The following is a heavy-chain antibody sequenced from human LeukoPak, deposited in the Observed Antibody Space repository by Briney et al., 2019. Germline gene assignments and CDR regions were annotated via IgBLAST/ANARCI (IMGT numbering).Heavy chain of an antibody. Sequence: GGSLRLSCAASGFTFSNYAVNWVRQAPGKGLEWVSTITGSGGSTFYADSVKGRFTISRDNSMDTLYLQMSSLRAEDTAVYYCARDLSVRWYYDILTGYYPPTFYYYYGMDVWGQGTTVTVSS. J-gene: IGHJ6*02. D-gene: IGHD3-9*01. CDR3: ARDLSVRWYYDILTGYYPPTFYYYYGMDV. CDR1: GFTFSNYA. V-gene: IGHV3-23*01. CDR2: ITGSGGST.